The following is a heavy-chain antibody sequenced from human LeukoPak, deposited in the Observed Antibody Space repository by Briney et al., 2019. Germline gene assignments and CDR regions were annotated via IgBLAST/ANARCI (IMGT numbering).Heavy chain of an antibody. CDR2: ISGSGSST. CDR3: SFVGTSTTVY. Sequence: AGGSLRLSCAASGLTFKNFAMSWVRQAPGKGLEWVSYISGSGSSTYYADSVRGRFTISRDNAKNSLYLQMNSLRDEDTAVYYCSFVGTSTTVYWGQGTLVTVSS. CDR1: GLTFKNFA. J-gene: IGHJ4*02. V-gene: IGHV3-48*02. D-gene: IGHD1-26*01.